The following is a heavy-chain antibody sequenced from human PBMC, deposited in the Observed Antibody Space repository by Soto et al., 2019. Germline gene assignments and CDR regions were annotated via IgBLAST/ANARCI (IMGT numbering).Heavy chain of an antibody. CDR3: ARNQHSKSYYYYGMDV. J-gene: IGHJ6*02. V-gene: IGHV1-69*06. Sequence: QVQLVQLGAEWKKPGSSGKFSCKASEAPFSTYAISWVRQAPGQGLEWRGGIIPIFGTANYAQKFQGRVTITADKSTSTAYMELSSLRSEDTAVYYCARNQHSKSYYYYGMDVWGQGTTVTVSS. CDR2: IIPIFGTA. CDR1: EAPFSTYA. D-gene: IGHD4-4*01.